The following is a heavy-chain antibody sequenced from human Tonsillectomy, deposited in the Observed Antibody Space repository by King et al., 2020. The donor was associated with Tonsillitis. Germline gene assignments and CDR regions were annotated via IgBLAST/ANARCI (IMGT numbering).Heavy chain of an antibody. V-gene: IGHV4-38-2*01. CDR2: IYHSGST. CDR1: GYSISSGYY. J-gene: IGHJ4*02. CDR3: ARGGRAPYFNYFDY. D-gene: IGHD2/OR15-2a*01. Sequence: QLQESGPGLVKPSETLSLTCAVSGYSISSGYYWGWIRQPPGKGLEWIGSIYHSGSTYYNPSLKSRVTISVDTSKNQFSLKLSSVTAADTAVYYCARGGRAPYFNYFDYWGQGTLVTVSS.